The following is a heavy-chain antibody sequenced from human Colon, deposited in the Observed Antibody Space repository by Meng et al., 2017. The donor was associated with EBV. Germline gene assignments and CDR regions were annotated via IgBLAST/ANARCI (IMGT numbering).Heavy chain of an antibody. CDR1: GGSVSSGGFY. Sequence: QRQETGPGLVKPSQTLSPTCTVSGGSVSSGGFYCTWVRQQPGKGLELVGHIYYSGSTFYHPSLKRRVIISIDTSKNQFSLNLRSVTAADTAVYYCARVSSGWDYFDYWGQGTLVTVSS. CDR2: IYYSGST. J-gene: IGHJ4*02. V-gene: IGHV4-31*03. CDR3: ARVSSGWDYFDY. D-gene: IGHD6-19*01.